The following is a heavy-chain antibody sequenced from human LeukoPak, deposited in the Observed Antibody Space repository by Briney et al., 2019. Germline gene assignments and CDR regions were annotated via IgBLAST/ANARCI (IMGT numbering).Heavy chain of an antibody. V-gene: IGHV1-8*01. J-gene: IGHJ6*02. D-gene: IGHD2-2*01. Sequence: ASVKVSCKASGYTFTSYDINWVRQATGQGLEWMGWMNPNSSNTGYAQKFQGRVTMTRNTSISTAYMELSSLRSEDTAVYYCARKGYCSSTSCFSIYYYGMDVWGQGTTVTVSS. CDR1: GYTFTSYD. CDR3: ARKGYCSSTSCFSIYYYGMDV. CDR2: MNPNSSNT.